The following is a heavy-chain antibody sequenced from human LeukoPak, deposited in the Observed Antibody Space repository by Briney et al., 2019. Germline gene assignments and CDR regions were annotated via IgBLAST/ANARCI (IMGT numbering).Heavy chain of an antibody. Sequence: SETLSLTCTVSGGSISSSSYYWGWIRQPPGKGLGWIGSIYYSGSTYYNPSLKSRVTISVDTSKNQFSRELCSVTAADTAVYYCARERDCSSTSCYGSFYSNYSWFDPWGQGTLVTVSS. CDR2: IYYSGST. D-gene: IGHD2-2*01. CDR1: GGSISSSSYY. J-gene: IGHJ5*02. V-gene: IGHV4-39*07. CDR3: ARERDCSSTSCYGSFYSNYSWFDP.